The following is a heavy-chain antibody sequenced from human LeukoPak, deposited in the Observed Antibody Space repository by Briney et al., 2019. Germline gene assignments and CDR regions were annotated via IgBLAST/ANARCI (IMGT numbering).Heavy chain of an antibody. V-gene: IGHV1-69*13. CDR3: ATTYYYDRWGRAFDI. Sequence: SVKVSCKASGYTFTSYGISWVRQAPGQGLEWMGGIIPIFGTAKYAQKFQGRVTITADESTSTAYMELSSLRSEDTAVYYCATTYYYDRWGRAFDIWGQGTMVTVSS. CDR1: GYTFTSYG. D-gene: IGHD3-22*01. J-gene: IGHJ3*02. CDR2: IIPIFGTA.